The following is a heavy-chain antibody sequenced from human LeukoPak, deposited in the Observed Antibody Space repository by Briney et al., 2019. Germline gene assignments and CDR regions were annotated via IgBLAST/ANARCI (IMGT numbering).Heavy chain of an antibody. Sequence: GGSLRLSCAASGFTFSSYSMNWVRQAPGKGLEWVSYISSSSSTIYYADSVKGRFTISRDNAKNSLYLQTNSLRAEDTAVYYCARDESLGDLWSGYFDALDIWGQGTMVTVSS. CDR2: ISSSSSTI. D-gene: IGHD3-3*01. V-gene: IGHV3-48*04. CDR1: GFTFSSYS. J-gene: IGHJ3*02. CDR3: ARDESLGDLWSGYFDALDI.